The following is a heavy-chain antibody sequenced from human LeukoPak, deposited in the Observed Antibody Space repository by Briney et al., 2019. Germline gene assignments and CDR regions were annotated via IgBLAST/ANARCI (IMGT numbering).Heavy chain of an antibody. CDR3: ARRAGDYSHPYDY. CDR2: IYSGGNT. Sequence: GGSLRLSCAASGFTFSTYTMNWVRQAPGKGLEWVSFIYSGGNTHNSDSVKGRFTISRDNSKNTLYLQMNSLRAEDTAVYYCARRAGDYSHPYDYWGQGTLVTVSS. J-gene: IGHJ4*02. D-gene: IGHD3-22*01. V-gene: IGHV3-53*01. CDR1: GFTFSTYT.